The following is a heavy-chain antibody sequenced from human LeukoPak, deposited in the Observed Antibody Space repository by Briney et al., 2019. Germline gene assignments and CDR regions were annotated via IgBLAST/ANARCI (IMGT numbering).Heavy chain of an antibody. CDR1: GYSISSGYY. J-gene: IGHJ5*02. CDR2: IYHSGST. V-gene: IGHV4-38-2*02. CDR3: ARGGIVGATTTWFDP. Sequence: PSETLFLTCTVSGYSISSGYYWGWIRQPPGKGLEWIGSIYHSGSTYYNPSLKSRVTISVDTSKNQFSLKLSSVTAADTAVYYCARGGIVGATTTWFDPWGQGTLVTVSS. D-gene: IGHD1-26*01.